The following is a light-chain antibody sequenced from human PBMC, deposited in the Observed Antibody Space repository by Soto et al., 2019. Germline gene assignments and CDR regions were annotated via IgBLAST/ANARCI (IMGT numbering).Light chain of an antibody. CDR1: PTISSW. V-gene: IGKV1-5*03. CDR2: KAS. CDR3: QHYNSYSEA. Sequence: DIQMTQSPSILSGSVGDRVTITCRASPTISSWLAWYQQKPGKAPKLLIYKASTLKSGVPSRFSGSGSGTEFTLAISSLQPDDFATYYCQHYNSYSEAFGQGTKVELK. J-gene: IGKJ1*01.